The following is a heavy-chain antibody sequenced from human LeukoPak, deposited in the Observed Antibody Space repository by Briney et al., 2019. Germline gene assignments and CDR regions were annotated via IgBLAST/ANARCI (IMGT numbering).Heavy chain of an antibody. Sequence: GGSLRLSCAASGFTFSSYAMSWVRQAPGKGLEWVAVISYDGSNKYYADSVKGRFTISRDNSKNTLYLQMNSLRAEDTAVYYCAKDQRELLQVDYWGQGTLVTVSS. CDR1: GFTFSSYA. J-gene: IGHJ4*02. CDR3: AKDQRELLQVDY. D-gene: IGHD1-26*01. V-gene: IGHV3-30*18. CDR2: ISYDGSNK.